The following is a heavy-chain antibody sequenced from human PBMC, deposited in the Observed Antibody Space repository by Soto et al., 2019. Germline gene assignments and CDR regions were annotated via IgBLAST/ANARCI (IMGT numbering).Heavy chain of an antibody. CDR1: GFTFSTYS. V-gene: IGHV3-7*05. J-gene: IGHJ4*02. D-gene: IGHD5-12*01. CDR2: IKADGNEK. Sequence: DVQLVESGGGLVQPGGSLRLSCAASGFTFSTYSMSWARQAPGKGLEWVAMIKADGNEKYYVDSVKGRFTISRDNTDNSLDIQENSLRFEDTTMYFCARDWRSGDTSSFDCLGQGTMVTVSS. CDR3: ARDWRSGDTSSFDC.